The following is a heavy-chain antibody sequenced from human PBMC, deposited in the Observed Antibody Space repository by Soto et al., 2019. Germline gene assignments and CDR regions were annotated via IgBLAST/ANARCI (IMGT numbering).Heavy chain of an antibody. V-gene: IGHV3-23*01. Sequence: GGSLRLSCAASGFPFSSYTMSWVRQAPGKGLEWVSSFSGRDATTYYADSVKGRFTISRDNSKNTLYLQMNSLRAEDTALYFCVRTIVGATKGGWFDPWGQGALVTVPQ. CDR2: FSGRDATT. CDR3: VRTIVGATKGGWFDP. D-gene: IGHD1-26*01. J-gene: IGHJ5*02. CDR1: GFPFSSYT.